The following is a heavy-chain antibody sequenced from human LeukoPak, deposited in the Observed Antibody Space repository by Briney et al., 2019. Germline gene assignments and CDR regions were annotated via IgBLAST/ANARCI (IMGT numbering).Heavy chain of an antibody. Sequence: GGSLRLSCAASGFTFSSYSMNWVRQAPGKGLEWVSSISSSSSYIYYADSVKGRLTISRDNAKNSLYLQMNSLRAEDTAVYYCAREYYYDSSGYPNWFDPWGQGTLVTVSS. CDR3: AREYYYDSSGYPNWFDP. CDR1: GFTFSSYS. CDR2: ISSSSSYI. V-gene: IGHV3-21*01. D-gene: IGHD3-22*01. J-gene: IGHJ5*02.